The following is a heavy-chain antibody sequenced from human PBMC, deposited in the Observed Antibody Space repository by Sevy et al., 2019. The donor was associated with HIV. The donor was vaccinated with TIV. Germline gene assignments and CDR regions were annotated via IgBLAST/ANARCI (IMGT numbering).Heavy chain of an antibody. CDR2: ISSSSSTI. V-gene: IGHV3-48*02. Sequence: GSLRLSCAASGFTFSSYSMNWVRQAPGKGLEWVSYISSSSSTIYYADSVKGRFTISRDNAKNSLYLQMNSLRDEDTAVYYCASQDYYGSGSYYTWGQGTLVTVSS. CDR3: ASQDYYGSGSYYT. J-gene: IGHJ5*02. CDR1: GFTFSSYS. D-gene: IGHD3-10*01.